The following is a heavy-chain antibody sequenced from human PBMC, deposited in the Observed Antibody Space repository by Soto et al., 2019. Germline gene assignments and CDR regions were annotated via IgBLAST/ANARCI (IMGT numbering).Heavy chain of an antibody. CDR2: ISAYNGNT. CDR3: ASSLLVGYGLEGESD. V-gene: IGHV1-18*01. J-gene: IGHJ4*02. D-gene: IGHD5-18*01. Sequence: QVQLVQSGAEVKKPGASVKVSCKASGYTFTSYGISWVRQAPGQGLEWMGWISAYNGNTNYAQKHQGRVTMTTDKSTSKAYMELRSLRSDDTALYYCASSLLVGYGLEGESDWGQGTLVTVSS. CDR1: GYTFTSYG.